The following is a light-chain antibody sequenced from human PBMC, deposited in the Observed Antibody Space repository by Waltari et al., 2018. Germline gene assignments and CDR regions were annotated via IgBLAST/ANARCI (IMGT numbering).Light chain of an antibody. CDR1: QSVSRSY. CDR3: QQYGSSPLT. Sequence: EIVLTQSPGTLSLSPGERATLSCRASQSVSRSYLAWYQQKPGQAPRLLIYGAYSRVTGIPDRFSGRGSGTEFTLTISRLEPEDFAVYYCQQYGSSPLTFGGGTKVEIK. J-gene: IGKJ4*01. V-gene: IGKV3-20*01. CDR2: GAY.